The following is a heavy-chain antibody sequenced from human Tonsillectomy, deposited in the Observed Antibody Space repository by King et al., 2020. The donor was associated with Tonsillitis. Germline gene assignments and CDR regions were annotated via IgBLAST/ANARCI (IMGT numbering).Heavy chain of an antibody. CDR1: GFTFGDYA. J-gene: IGHJ4*02. CDR2: IRGKAYGATT. D-gene: IGHD2-15*01. Sequence: VQLVESGGGLVQPGRSLRLSCSASGFTFGDYAMSWVRQAQGKGLEWVAFIRGKAYGATTEYAASVKGRFTISRDDSKSIAYLQMNSLKIEDTAIYYCTRERIYLFDSWGLGTLVTVSS. CDR3: TRERIYLFDS. V-gene: IGHV3-49*04.